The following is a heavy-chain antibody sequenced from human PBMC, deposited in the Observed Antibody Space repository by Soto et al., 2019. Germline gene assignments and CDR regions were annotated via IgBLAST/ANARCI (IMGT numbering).Heavy chain of an antibody. CDR1: GGSISSGDYY. CDR2: IYYSGST. D-gene: IGHD5-12*01. CDR3: ARGKEMATTTFDP. Sequence: QVQLQESGPGLVKPSQTLSLTCTVSGGSISSGDYYWSWIRQPPGKGLEWIGYIYYSGSTYYNPSLRSRVTISVDRSKNQFSLKLSSVTAADTAVYYCARGKEMATTTFDPWGQGTLVTVSS. V-gene: IGHV4-30-4*01. J-gene: IGHJ5*02.